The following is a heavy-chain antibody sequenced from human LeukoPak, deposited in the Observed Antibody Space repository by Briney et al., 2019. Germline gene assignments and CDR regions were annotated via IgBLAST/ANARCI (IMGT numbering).Heavy chain of an antibody. CDR3: ARGFNDYVWGSYRYIDY. CDR2: ISSSGSTI. V-gene: IGHV3-48*03. J-gene: IGHJ4*02. CDR1: GFTFSSYE. Sequence: TGGSLRLSCAASGFTFSSYEMNWVRQAPGKGLEWVSYISSSGSTIYYADSVKGRFTISRENAKNSLYLQMNSLRAEDTAVYYCARGFNDYVWGSYRYIDYWGQGTLVTVSS. D-gene: IGHD3-16*02.